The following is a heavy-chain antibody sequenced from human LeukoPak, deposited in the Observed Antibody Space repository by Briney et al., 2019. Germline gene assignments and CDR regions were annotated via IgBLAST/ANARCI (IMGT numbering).Heavy chain of an antibody. Sequence: AASVKVSCKASGYTFTSYAMHWVRQAPGQRLEWMGWINAGNGNTKYSQKFQGRVTITRDTSASTAYMELSSLRSEDTAVYYCARGAGSSWPFDYWGQGTLVTVSS. D-gene: IGHD6-13*01. CDR1: GYTFTSYA. J-gene: IGHJ4*02. CDR2: INAGNGNT. CDR3: ARGAGSSWPFDY. V-gene: IGHV1-3*01.